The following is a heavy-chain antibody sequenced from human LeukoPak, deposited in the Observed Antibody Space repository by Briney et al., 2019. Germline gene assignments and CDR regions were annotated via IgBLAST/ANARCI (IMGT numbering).Heavy chain of an antibody. Sequence: SETLTLTCTGSGGSISSYYWSWIRQPAGKGLEWFGRIYTSGSTNYNHSLKSRVTMSVDTSKNQFSLKLSSVTAADTAVYYCAREYSSSWSRSYYYYYYMDVWGKGTTVTVSS. CDR1: GGSISSYY. D-gene: IGHD6-13*01. CDR2: IYTSGST. CDR3: AREYSSSWSRSYYYYYYMDV. J-gene: IGHJ6*03. V-gene: IGHV4-4*07.